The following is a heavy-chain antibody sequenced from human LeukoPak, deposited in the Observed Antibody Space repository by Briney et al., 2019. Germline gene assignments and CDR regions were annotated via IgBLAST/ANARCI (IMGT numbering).Heavy chain of an antibody. CDR2: IYYSGST. Sequence: PSQTLSLTCTVSGGSISSGGYYWSWIRQHPGKGLEWIGYIYYSGSTYYNPSLKSRVTISVDTSKNQFSLKLGSVTAADTAVYYCASCSGGSCAQFDYWGQGTLVTVSS. J-gene: IGHJ4*02. V-gene: IGHV4-31*03. D-gene: IGHD2-15*01. CDR1: GGSISSGGYY. CDR3: ASCSGGSCAQFDY.